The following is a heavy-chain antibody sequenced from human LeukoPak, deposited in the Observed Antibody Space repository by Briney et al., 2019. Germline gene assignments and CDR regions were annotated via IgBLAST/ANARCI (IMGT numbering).Heavy chain of an antibody. CDR2: IYYSGGT. CDR1: GGSFSGYY. V-gene: IGHV4-34*01. CDR3: ARGDYDYVWGSYRSVDY. J-gene: IGHJ4*02. D-gene: IGHD3-16*02. Sequence: SETLSLTCAVYGGSFSGYYWSWIRQPPRKGLEWIGSIYYSGGTYYNPSLKSRVTISVDTSKNQFSLKLSSVTAADTAVYYCARGDYDYVWGSYRSVDYWGQGTLVTVSS.